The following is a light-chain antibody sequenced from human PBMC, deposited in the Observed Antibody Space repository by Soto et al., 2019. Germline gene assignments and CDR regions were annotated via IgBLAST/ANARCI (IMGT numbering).Light chain of an antibody. V-gene: IGLV1-40*01. Sequence: QSALTQPPSVSGAPGQRVTISCTGSSSNIGAGYDVHWYQQLPGTAPKLLIYGNSNRPSGVPDRFSGSKSGTSASLAITGLQAEDEADYYCQSYDSSLSGSNVFGNGTKVTVL. CDR3: QSYDSSLSGSNV. J-gene: IGLJ1*01. CDR1: SSNIGAGYD. CDR2: GNS.